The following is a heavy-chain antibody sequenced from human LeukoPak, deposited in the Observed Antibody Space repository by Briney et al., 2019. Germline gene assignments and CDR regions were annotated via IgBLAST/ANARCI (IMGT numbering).Heavy chain of an antibody. CDR2: ISGSGGST. CDR1: GFTFSSYA. V-gene: IGHV3-23*01. D-gene: IGHD3-16*01. CDR3: AKGVLGHYFDY. J-gene: IGHJ4*02. Sequence: GGSLRLSCAASGFTFSSYAMSWVRQAPGKGLEWVSVISGSGGSTYHADSVKGRFTISRDNSKNTLYLQMNSLRAEDTAVYYCAKGVLGHYFDYWGQGTLVTVSS.